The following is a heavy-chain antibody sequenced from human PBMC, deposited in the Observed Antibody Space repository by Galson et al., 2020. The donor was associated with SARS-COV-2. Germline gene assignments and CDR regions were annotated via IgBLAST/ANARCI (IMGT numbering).Heavy chain of an antibody. CDR1: GFTFSSYA. CDR3: ARDSGTLNDY. J-gene: IGHJ4*02. Sequence: TGGTLRLSCAASGFTFSSYAMPWVRPAPGKGLEWVAVISYDGSNKYYADSVKGRFTISRDNSKNTLYLQMNSLRAEDTAVYYCARDSGTLNDYWGQGTLVTVSS. CDR2: ISYDGSNK. V-gene: IGHV3-30-3*01. D-gene: IGHD1-26*01.